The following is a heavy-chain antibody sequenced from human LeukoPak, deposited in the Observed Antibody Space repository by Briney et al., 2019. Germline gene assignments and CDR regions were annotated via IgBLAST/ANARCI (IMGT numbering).Heavy chain of an antibody. CDR3: ARGEDIVVVPAATTYYFDY. CDR1: GFTFSSYA. CDR2: ISYDGSNK. J-gene: IGHJ4*02. V-gene: IGHV3-30-3*01. Sequence: GRSLRLSCAASGFTFSSYAMHWVRQAPCKGLEWVAVISYDGSNKYYADSVKGRFTISRDNSKNTPYLQMNSLRAEDTAVYYCARGEDIVVVPAATTYYFDYWGQGTLVTVSS. D-gene: IGHD2-2*01.